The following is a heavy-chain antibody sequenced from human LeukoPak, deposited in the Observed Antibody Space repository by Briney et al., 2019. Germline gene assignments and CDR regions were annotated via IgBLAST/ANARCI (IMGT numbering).Heavy chain of an antibody. D-gene: IGHD3-22*01. Sequence: SVKVSCKASGGTFSSYAISWVRQAPGQGLEWMGGIIPIFGTANYAQKFQGRVTITADESTSTAYMELSSLRSEDTAVHYCARGSGYYDSSGLYYYYGMDVWGQGTTVTVSS. J-gene: IGHJ6*02. CDR2: IIPIFGTA. CDR1: GGTFSSYA. CDR3: ARGSGYYDSSGLYYYYGMDV. V-gene: IGHV1-69*13.